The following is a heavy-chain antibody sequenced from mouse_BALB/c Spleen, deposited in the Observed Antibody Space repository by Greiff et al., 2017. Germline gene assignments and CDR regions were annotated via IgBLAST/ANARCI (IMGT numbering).Heavy chain of an antibody. CDR1: GFTIKDSY. D-gene: IGHD2-1*01. CDR3: ATHYDGSPWFAY. V-gene: IGHV14-3*02. CDR2: IDPANGNT. Sequence: VQLQQSGAELVKPGASVKLSCTASGFTIKDSYMHWVKQRPEQGLEWIGRIDPANGNTKYDPKFQGQATITADTSSNTAYLQLSSLTSEDTAVYYCATHYDGSPWFAYWGQGTLVTVSA. J-gene: IGHJ3*01.